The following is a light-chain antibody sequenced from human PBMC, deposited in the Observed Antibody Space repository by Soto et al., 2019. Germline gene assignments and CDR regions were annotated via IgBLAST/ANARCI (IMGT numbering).Light chain of an antibody. CDR3: QHYNNWPPMYT. Sequence: EVVMTQSPATLSVSPGERATLSCRASQSVGSTLAWYQQKPGQAPRLLIYGASTRATGVPARFTGSGSGTEFTLTISSLQSEDFAVYYCQHYNNWPPMYTFGQGTKLEIK. CDR1: QSVGST. V-gene: IGKV3-15*01. CDR2: GAS. J-gene: IGKJ2*01.